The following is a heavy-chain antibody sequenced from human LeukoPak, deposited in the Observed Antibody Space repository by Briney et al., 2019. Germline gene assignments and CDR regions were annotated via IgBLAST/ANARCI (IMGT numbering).Heavy chain of an antibody. D-gene: IGHD5-18*01. CDR1: GGSVSNSLYY. J-gene: IGHJ4*02. V-gene: IGHV4-61*01. CDR3: ARVLRAASWRSYDY. Sequence: SETLSLTCTVSGGSVSNSLYYWSWIRHPPGKGLGWIGYIYYSGSTNYNPSLKSRVTISIDTSRNQFSLRLNSMTAADTAVYYCARVLRAASWRSYDYWGQGSLVTVSS. CDR2: IYYSGST.